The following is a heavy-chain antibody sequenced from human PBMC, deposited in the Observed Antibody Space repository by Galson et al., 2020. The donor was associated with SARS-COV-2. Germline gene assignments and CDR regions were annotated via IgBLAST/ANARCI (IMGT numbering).Heavy chain of an antibody. Sequence: ASPTVSCKASGSTFTSYGISWVRQAPGQGLEWMGWISAYIGNTNYAQKLQGRVTMNTDTSTSTAYMELRSLRSDDTAVYYGARQTRGITSFGVVYYMDVWGKGTTVTVAS. V-gene: IGHV1-18*01. CDR2: ISAYIGNT. D-gene: IGHD3-3*01. J-gene: IGHJ6*03. CDR1: GSTFTSYG. CDR3: ARQTRGITSFGVVYYMDV.